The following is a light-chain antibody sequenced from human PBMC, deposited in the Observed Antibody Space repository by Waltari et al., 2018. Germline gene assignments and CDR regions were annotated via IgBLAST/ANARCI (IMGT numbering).Light chain of an antibody. CDR1: QGINSN. J-gene: IGKJ1*01. CDR3: QQLNSYPRT. V-gene: IGKV1-9*01. CDR2: AAS. Sequence: DIQLTQSPSFLSASVGDRVTITCRASQGINSNLAWYQQRPGKAPQLLIYAASTLQSGVPSTVGGSGSGTEFTLTISSLQPEDFATYYCQQLNSYPRTFGQGTKVEIK.